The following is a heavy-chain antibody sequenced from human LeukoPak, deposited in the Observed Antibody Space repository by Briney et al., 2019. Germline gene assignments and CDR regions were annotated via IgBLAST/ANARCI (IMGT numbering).Heavy chain of an antibody. J-gene: IGHJ4*02. CDR1: GFTFSSYA. Sequence: GGSLRLSCAASGFTFSSYAMNWVRQAPGKGLEWVSSISVSSGTIYYADSVKGRFTISRDNSKNTLYLQMNSLRADDTAVYYCAKGGPTGSNYFDFWGQGTLVTVSS. CDR3: AKGGPTGSNYFDF. D-gene: IGHD1-26*01. CDR2: ISVSSGTI. V-gene: IGHV3-23*01.